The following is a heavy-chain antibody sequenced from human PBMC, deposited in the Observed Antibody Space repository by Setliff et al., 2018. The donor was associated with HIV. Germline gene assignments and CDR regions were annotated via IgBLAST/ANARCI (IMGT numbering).Heavy chain of an antibody. Sequence: GASVKVSCKVYGYTLSELSIHWVRQAPGKGLEWMGYFDPQDGKTIYAQRFQERVTITRDLSTGTTYMELSGLRSEDTAVYYCATSQTQEGMVRGVFGYWGQGTLVTVSS. J-gene: IGHJ4*02. V-gene: IGHV1-24*01. CDR2: FDPQDGKT. D-gene: IGHD3-10*01. CDR1: GYTLSELS. CDR3: ATSQTQEGMVRGVFGY.